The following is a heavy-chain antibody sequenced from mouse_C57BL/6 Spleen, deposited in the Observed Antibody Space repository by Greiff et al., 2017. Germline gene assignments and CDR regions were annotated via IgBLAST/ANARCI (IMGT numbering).Heavy chain of an antibody. Sequence: VQLQQSGPELVKPGASVKIPCKASGYTFTDYNMDWVKQSHGKSLEWIGDINPNNGGTIYNQKFKGKATLTVDKSSSTAYMELRSLTSEDTAVYYCARRDSSGYGGYYYAMDYWGQGTSVTVSS. CDR1: GYTFTDYN. J-gene: IGHJ4*01. CDR2: INPNNGGT. CDR3: ARRDSSGYGGYYYAMDY. V-gene: IGHV1-18*01. D-gene: IGHD3-2*02.